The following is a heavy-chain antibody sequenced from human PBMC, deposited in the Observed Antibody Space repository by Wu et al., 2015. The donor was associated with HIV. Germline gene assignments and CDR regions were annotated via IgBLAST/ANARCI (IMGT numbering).Heavy chain of an antibody. CDR2: IIPIFGTA. Sequence: QVQLVQSGAEVKKPGSSVKVSCKASGGTFSSYAISWVRQAPGQGLEWMGGIIPIFGTANYAQKFQGRVTITADESTSTAYMELSSLRSEDTAVYYCASVRWYCSSTSCSQYYYYYYMDVWGQRDHGSPSP. D-gene: IGHD2-2*01. V-gene: IGHV1-69*12. CDR1: GGTFSSYA. CDR3: ASVRWYCSSTSCSQYYYYYYMDV. J-gene: IGHJ6*03.